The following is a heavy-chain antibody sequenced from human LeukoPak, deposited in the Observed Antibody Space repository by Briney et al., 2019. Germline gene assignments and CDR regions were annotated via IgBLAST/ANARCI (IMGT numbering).Heavy chain of an antibody. V-gene: IGHV3-7*01. D-gene: IGHD2-2*01. CDR2: IKEDGSER. Sequence: GGSLRLSCVVSGFSFSNNWMSWVRQAPGKGLEWVANIKEDGSERYHVDSVKGRFTISRDNAKNSLYLQMNSLRAEDTAVYYCATGRSTSKWGQGTLVTVSS. J-gene: IGHJ4*02. CDR1: GFSFSNNW. CDR3: ATGRSTSK.